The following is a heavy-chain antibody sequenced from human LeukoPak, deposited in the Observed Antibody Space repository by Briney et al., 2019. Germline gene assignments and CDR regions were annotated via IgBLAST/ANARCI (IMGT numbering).Heavy chain of an antibody. CDR3: ARGWRFGEFKR. CDR1: GGSFSGYY. J-gene: IGHJ4*02. Sequence: PSETLSLTCAVYGGSFSGYYWRWLRQPPGKGVEWIGEINHSGSTNYNPSLKSRVTISVDTSKNQFSLKLSSVTAADTAVYYCARGWRFGEFKRWGQGTLVTVSS. CDR2: INHSGST. V-gene: IGHV4-34*01. D-gene: IGHD3-10*01.